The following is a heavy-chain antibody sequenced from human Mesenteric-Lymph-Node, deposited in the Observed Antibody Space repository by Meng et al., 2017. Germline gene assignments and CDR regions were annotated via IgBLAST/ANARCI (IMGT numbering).Heavy chain of an antibody. CDR2: ISASDGNT. J-gene: IGHJ4*02. CDR3: AKGWNLGND. D-gene: IGHD3-16*01. Sequence: EEPLVGVGGGLAQPGGSLRPSCAASGFTFSSYTMSWVRQAPGKGLEWVSVISASDGNTYYVDSVKGRFTISRDNSKNTLYLQMNSLRAEDTVVYHCAKGWNLGNDWGQGTLVTVSS. V-gene: IGHV3-23*04. CDR1: GFTFSSYT.